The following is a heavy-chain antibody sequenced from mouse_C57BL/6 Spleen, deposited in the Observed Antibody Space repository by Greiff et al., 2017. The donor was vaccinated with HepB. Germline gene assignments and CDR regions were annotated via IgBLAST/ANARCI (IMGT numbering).Heavy chain of an antibody. V-gene: IGHV1-66*01. CDR2: IYPGSGNT. Sequence: VQLQQSGPELVKPGASVKISCKASGYSFTSYYIHWVKQRPGQGLEWIGWIYPGSGNTKYNEKFKGKATLTADTSSSTAYMQLSSLTSEDSAVYYCARDWDVLFAYWGQGTLVTVSA. J-gene: IGHJ3*01. CDR3: ARDWDVLFAY. CDR1: GYSFTSYY. D-gene: IGHD4-1*01.